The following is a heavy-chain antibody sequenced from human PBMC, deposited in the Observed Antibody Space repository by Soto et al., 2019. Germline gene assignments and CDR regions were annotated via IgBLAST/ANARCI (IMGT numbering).Heavy chain of an antibody. Sequence: EELLLESGGGLAQPGGSLRLSCAASGFPFSTFAMTWVRQAPGKGLEWVSTISSSANNVYYADSVQGRFTISRNNSKNTLYLQASSLRLEDTAVYYCARAVVREVIARGAFEIWRQGTMVTVSA. V-gene: IGHV3-23*01. J-gene: IGHJ3*02. D-gene: IGHD2-21*01. CDR3: ARAVVREVIARGAFEI. CDR2: ISSSANNV. CDR1: GFPFSTFA.